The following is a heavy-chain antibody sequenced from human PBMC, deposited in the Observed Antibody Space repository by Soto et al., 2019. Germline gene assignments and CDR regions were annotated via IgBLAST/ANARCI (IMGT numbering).Heavy chain of an antibody. Sequence: SETLSLTCTVSGGSISSYYWSWIRQPPGKGLEWIGYIYYSGSTNYNPSLKSRVTISVDTSKNQFSLKLSSVTAADTAVYYCARLRFYDSSGYLGLDYWGQGTLVTVSS. CDR1: GGSISSYY. CDR2: IYYSGST. CDR3: ARLRFYDSSGYLGLDY. D-gene: IGHD3-22*01. V-gene: IGHV4-59*01. J-gene: IGHJ4*02.